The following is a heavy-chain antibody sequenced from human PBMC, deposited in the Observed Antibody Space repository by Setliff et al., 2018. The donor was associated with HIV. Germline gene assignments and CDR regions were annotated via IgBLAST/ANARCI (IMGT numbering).Heavy chain of an antibody. V-gene: IGHV1-18*01. Sequence: ASVKVSCKASGYTFTTFGLSWVRQAPGQGLEWMGWISAYNGNTNYAQKLQGRVTMTTDTSTSTAYMELRSLRSDDTAVYYCARGGYSSGYYNYYYYMDVWGKGTTVTVSS. CDR1: GYTFTTFG. J-gene: IGHJ6*03. CDR2: ISAYNGNT. CDR3: ARGGYSSGYYNYYYYMDV. D-gene: IGHD3-22*01.